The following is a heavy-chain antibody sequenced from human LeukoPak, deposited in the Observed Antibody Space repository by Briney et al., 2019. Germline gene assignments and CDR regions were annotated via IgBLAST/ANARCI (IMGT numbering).Heavy chain of an antibody. D-gene: IGHD5-12*01. Sequence: GASVTVSCLDSRGTFRSHGIRWVRLDPGPGLEWLGRIIPLLGIANYVQKFQGRVTIAADKPTSTAYMEVSSLRSEDTAVYCCARERGFVVATIECFGNDAVDILGQGTMVTVSS. CDR3: ARERGFVVATIECFGNDAVDI. CDR1: RGTFRSHG. V-gene: IGHV1-69*04. J-gene: IGHJ3*02. CDR2: IIPLLGIA.